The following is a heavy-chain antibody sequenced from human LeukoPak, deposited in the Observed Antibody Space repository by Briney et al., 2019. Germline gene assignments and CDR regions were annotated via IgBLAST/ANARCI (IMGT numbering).Heavy chain of an antibody. V-gene: IGHV3-30-3*01. CDR1: GFTFSSYA. CDR3: ARDDYSNYEGYFHY. CDR2: ISYDGSNK. Sequence: GRSLRLSCAASGFTFSSYAMHWVRQAPGKGLEWVAVISYDGSNKYYADSVKGRFTTSRDNSKNTLYLQMNSLRAEDTAVYYCARDDYSNYEGYFHYWGQGTLVTVSS. D-gene: IGHD4-11*01. J-gene: IGHJ4*02.